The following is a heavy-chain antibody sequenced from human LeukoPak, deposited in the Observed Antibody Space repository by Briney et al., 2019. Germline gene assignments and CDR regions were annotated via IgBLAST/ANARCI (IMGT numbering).Heavy chain of an antibody. Sequence: GGSLRLSCAASGFTFSTFAMIRVRQPPGKGLEWVSSIFPSGGEIHYADSVRGRFTISRDNSKSTLSLQMNSLRAEDTAIYYCATYRQVLLPFESWGQGTLVTVSS. CDR2: IFPSGGEI. J-gene: IGHJ4*02. D-gene: IGHD2-8*02. CDR3: ATYRQVLLPFES. V-gene: IGHV3-23*01. CDR1: GFTFSTFA.